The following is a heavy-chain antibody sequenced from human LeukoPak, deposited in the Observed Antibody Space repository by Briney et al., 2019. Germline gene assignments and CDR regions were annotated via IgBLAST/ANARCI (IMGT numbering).Heavy chain of an antibody. J-gene: IGHJ4*02. Sequence: GGSLRLSCVGSGSTFNGHWLTWVRQAPGRGLEWVASIKEDGRQAYYMDSVKGRFTISRDNAKNSLYLQMNSLRAEDTAVYYCARSPGYGSGSYYSYYFDYWGQGTLVTVSS. CDR3: ARSPGYGSGSYYSYYFDY. CDR2: IKEDGRQA. D-gene: IGHD3-10*01. CDR1: GSTFNGHW. V-gene: IGHV3-7*01.